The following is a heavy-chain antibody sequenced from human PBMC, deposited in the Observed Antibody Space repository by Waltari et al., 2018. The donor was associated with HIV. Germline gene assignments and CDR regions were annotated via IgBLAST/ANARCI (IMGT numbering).Heavy chain of an antibody. J-gene: IGHJ4*02. V-gene: IGHV1-2*06. CDR3: ARGGVLDIVATIHFDY. CDR2: INPNSGGT. D-gene: IGHD5-12*01. CDR1: GYTFTGHY. Sequence: QVQLVQSGAEVKQPGASVKVSCKASGYTFTGHYMHWVRQAPGQGLEWMGRINPNSGGTNYAQKFQGRVTMTRDTSISTAYMELSRLRSDDTAVYYCARGGVLDIVATIHFDYWGQGTLVTVSS.